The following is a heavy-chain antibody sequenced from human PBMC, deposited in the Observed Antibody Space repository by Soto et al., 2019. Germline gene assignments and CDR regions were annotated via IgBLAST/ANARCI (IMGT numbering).Heavy chain of an antibody. CDR2: MDPSDSYT. Sequence: GESLKISCKGSGYSFTNYYISWVRQMPGKGLEWMGRMDPSDSYTDYSPSVQGHVTFSVDRSISTAYLHGSSLKASDTAMSFCARHSSDSSGEDFDYWGQGTLVTFSA. J-gene: IGHJ4*02. CDR1: GYSFTNYY. D-gene: IGHD6-19*01. CDR3: ARHSSDSSGEDFDY. V-gene: IGHV5-10-1*01.